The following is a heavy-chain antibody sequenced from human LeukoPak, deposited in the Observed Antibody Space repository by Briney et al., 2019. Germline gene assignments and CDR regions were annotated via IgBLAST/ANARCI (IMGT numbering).Heavy chain of an antibody. CDR3: ARLVSSNTADFDY. CDR2: IGPSDSYS. V-gene: IGHV5-10-1*01. D-gene: IGHD5-18*01. Sequence: GESLRISCQCSGYSFTSYWIPWVRQMPGKGLEWMGRIGPSDSYSNYSPSFQGHVTISADKSISTAYLQWSSLKASDTAMYYCARLVSSNTADFDYWGQGTLVTVSS. CDR1: GYSFTSYW. J-gene: IGHJ4*02.